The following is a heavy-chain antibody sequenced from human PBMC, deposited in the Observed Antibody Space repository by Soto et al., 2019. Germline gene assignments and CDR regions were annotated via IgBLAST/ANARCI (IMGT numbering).Heavy chain of an antibody. D-gene: IGHD4-17*01. CDR1: GFTFSSYA. J-gene: IGHJ3*02. Sequence: QVQLVESGGGVVQPGRSLRLSCAASGFTFSSYAMHWVRQAPGKGLEWVAVISYDGSNKYYTDSVKGRFTISRDNSKNTLYLQMNSLRAEDTAVYYCARTAYGDYEGAFDIWGQGTMVTVSS. V-gene: IGHV3-30-3*01. CDR3: ARTAYGDYEGAFDI. CDR2: ISYDGSNK.